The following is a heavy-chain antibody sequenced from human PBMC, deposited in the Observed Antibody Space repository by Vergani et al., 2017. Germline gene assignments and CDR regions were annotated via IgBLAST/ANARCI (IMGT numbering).Heavy chain of an antibody. J-gene: IGHJ3*02. V-gene: IGHV3-11*06. CDR1: GFTFGDYY. CDR3: ARADGSPPLGYAFDI. Sequence: QVQLVESGGGLVKPGGSLRLSCAASGFTFGDYYMSWIRQAPGKGLEWVSYISSSSSYTNYADSVKGRFTISRDNAKNSLYLQMNSLRAEDTAVYYCARADGSPPLGYAFDIWGQGTMVTVSS. D-gene: IGHD5-24*01. CDR2: ISSSSSYT.